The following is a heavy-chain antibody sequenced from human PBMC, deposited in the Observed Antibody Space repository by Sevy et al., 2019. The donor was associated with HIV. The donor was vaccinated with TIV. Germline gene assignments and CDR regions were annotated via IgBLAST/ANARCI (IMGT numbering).Heavy chain of an antibody. D-gene: IGHD3-22*01. CDR2: FDPEDGET. CDR3: ATTREYYSDNRSYFDY. Sequence: ASVKFSCTVSGKTLSELSMHWVRQAPGKGLEWMGSFDPEDGETIYAQNFQGRFTMTEDTFTDTAYMELSSLRSEDTAVYYCATTREYYSDNRSYFDYWGQGTLVTVSS. CDR1: GKTLSELS. J-gene: IGHJ4*02. V-gene: IGHV1-24*01.